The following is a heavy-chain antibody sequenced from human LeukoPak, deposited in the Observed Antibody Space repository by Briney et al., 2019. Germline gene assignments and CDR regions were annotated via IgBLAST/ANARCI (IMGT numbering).Heavy chain of an antibody. D-gene: IGHD6-6*01. CDR2: VYYSGST. Sequence: SETLSLTCTVSGGSISDYCWSWIRQPPGKGLEWIGYVYYSGSTSYNPSLKSRVTISVDTSKNQFSLKVSSVTAADTALYYCARGHLVFAYWGQGTLVTVSS. J-gene: IGHJ4*02. CDR3: ARGHLVFAY. CDR1: GGSISDYC. V-gene: IGHV4-59*01.